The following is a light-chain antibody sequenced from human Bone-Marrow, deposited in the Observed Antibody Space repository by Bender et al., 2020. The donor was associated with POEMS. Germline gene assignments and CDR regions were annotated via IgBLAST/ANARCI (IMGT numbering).Light chain of an antibody. J-gene: IGLJ3*02. V-gene: IGLV1-44*01. CDR1: SSNIGSNT. CDR3: SPWDDSLSGWV. Sequence: QSVLTQPPSASGTPGQRVTLSCSGGSSNIGSNTVNWYQHLPGTAPRLVVYSNYQRPSGVPARFSGSKSGTSASLAISDIQSEDEGDYYFSPWDDSLSGWVFGGGTKLTVL. CDR2: SNY.